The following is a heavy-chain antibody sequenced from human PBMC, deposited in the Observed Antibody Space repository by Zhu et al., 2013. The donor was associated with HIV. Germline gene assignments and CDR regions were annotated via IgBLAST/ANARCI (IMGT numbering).Heavy chain of an antibody. CDR1: GYTFTSYG. V-gene: IGHV1-18*01. CDR2: ISAYNGNT. J-gene: IGHJ4*02. Sequence: QVQLVQSGAEVKKPGASVKVSCKASGYTFTSYGISWVRQAPGQGLEWMGWISAYNGNTNYAQKLQGRVTMTTDTSTSTAYMELRSLRSDDTAVYYCASSLLDCSSTSCYTVSGYFDYWGQGTLVTVSS. D-gene: IGHD2-2*02. CDR3: ASSLLDCSSTSCYTVSGYFDY.